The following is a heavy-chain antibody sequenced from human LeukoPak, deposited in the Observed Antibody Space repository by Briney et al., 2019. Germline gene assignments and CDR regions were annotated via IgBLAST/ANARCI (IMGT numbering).Heavy chain of an antibody. CDR1: GGSVNDYY. Sequence: SETLSLNCAVSGGSVNDYYWNWIRQPPGKGLEWLGYIYNGGSTGYNPSLKSRVTISVDTSKNQLSLQLSSVTAADTAVYYCAREGGGPTEDYWGQGTLVTVSS. CDR3: AREGGGPTEDY. V-gene: IGHV4-59*02. D-gene: IGHD3-16*01. CDR2: IYNGGST. J-gene: IGHJ4*02.